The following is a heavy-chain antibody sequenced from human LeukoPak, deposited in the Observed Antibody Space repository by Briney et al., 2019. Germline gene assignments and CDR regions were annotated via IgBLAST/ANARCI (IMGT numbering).Heavy chain of an antibody. Sequence: SETLSLTCTVSGGSISSYYWGWIRQPPGKGLQWIGSIYYSGSTYYSPSLKSRVTISVDTSKNHFSLKLSSVTAADTAVYYCARASGSYYEDFDYWGQGTLVTVSS. J-gene: IGHJ4*02. CDR2: IYYSGST. CDR3: ARASGSYYEDFDY. V-gene: IGHV4-39*02. D-gene: IGHD1-26*01. CDR1: GGSISSYY.